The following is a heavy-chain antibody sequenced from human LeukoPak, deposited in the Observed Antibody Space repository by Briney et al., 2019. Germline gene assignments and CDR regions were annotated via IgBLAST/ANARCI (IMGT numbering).Heavy chain of an antibody. V-gene: IGHV1-46*01. CDR2: INPSGGST. CDR1: GYTFTSYY. Sequence: ASVKVSCKASGYTFTSYYMHWVRQAPGQGLGWMGIINPSGGSTSYAQKFQGRVTMTRDTSTSTVYMELSSLRSEDTAVYYCARDRYIAVAGTTAWFDPWGQGTLVTVSS. CDR3: ARDRYIAVAGTTAWFDP. J-gene: IGHJ5*02. D-gene: IGHD6-19*01.